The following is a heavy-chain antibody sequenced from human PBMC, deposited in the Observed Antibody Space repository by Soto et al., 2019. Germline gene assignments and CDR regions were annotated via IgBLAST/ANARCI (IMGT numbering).Heavy chain of an antibody. Sequence: GESLKISCAASGFTFSSYSMNWVRQAPGKGLEWVSSISSSSSYIYYADSVKGRFTISRDNAKNSLYLQMNSLRAEDTAVYYCARDNWGSYYYYGMDVWGQGTTVTVSS. D-gene: IGHD7-27*01. CDR2: ISSSSSYI. CDR1: GFTFSSYS. CDR3: ARDNWGSYYYYGMDV. V-gene: IGHV3-21*01. J-gene: IGHJ6*02.